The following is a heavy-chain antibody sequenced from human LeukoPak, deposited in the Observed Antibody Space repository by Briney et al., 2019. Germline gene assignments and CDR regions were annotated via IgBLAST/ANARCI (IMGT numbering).Heavy chain of an antibody. CDR1: GFTFSSYD. CDR3: VRAEDYVGAFDM. J-gene: IGHJ3*02. D-gene: IGHD4-17*01. Sequence: GGSLRLSCAASGFTFSSYDMHWVRQVSGKGLEWVSSIYPAGDTYYSDSVKGRFTISRENAKNSVYLEMNSLRAGDTAVYYCVRAEDYVGAFDMWGQGTMVTVSS. CDR2: IYPAGDT. V-gene: IGHV3-13*04.